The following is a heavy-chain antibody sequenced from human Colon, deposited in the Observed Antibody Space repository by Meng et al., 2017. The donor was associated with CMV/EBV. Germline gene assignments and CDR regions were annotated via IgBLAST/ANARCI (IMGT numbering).Heavy chain of an antibody. CDR1: GFTFSDYY. CDR3: ARRNGYNRGDY. J-gene: IGHJ4*02. Sequence: SCVGCGFTFSDYYLSWIRQAPGKGLEWLSYISNSGNTIYYADSVKGRFTISRDNVKSSLYLQMNSLRAEDTAIYYCARRNGYNRGDYWGQGTLVTVSS. V-gene: IGHV3-11*01. D-gene: IGHD5-24*01. CDR2: ISNSGNTI.